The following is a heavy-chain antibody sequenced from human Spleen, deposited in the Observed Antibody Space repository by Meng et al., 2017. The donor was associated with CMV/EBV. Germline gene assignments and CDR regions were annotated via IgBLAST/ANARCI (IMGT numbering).Heavy chain of an antibody. V-gene: IGHV3-21*01. D-gene: IGHD1-26*01. CDR2: ISTSSSYI. CDR1: GFTLNSYG. CDR3: ATTAKGGWELLREDY. J-gene: IGHJ4*02. Sequence: GESLKISCAASGFTLNSYGMHCGRQGTGRGLEWVSSISTSSSYIYYADSVKGRFTISRDNAKNSLYLQMSSLRAEDTAVYYCATTAKGGWELLREDYWGQGTLVTVSS.